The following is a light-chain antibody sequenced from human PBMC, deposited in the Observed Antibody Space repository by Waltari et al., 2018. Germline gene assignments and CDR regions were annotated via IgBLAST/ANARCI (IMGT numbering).Light chain of an antibody. V-gene: IGKV1-33*01. Sequence: DIQMTQSPSSLSASVGDRVTITCQASQEISNYLNWYQQKPGKAPELLIYEASNLEKGVPSRFSGSGSGTDFSFTISSLQPEDIATYHCQQFDDLPYTFGPGTKVDI. CDR2: EAS. CDR1: QEISNY. J-gene: IGKJ3*01. CDR3: QQFDDLPYT.